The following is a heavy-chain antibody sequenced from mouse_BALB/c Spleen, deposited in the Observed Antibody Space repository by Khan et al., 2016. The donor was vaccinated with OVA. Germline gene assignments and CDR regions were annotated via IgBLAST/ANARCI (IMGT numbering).Heavy chain of an antibody. V-gene: IGHV1S22*01. D-gene: IGHD2-2*01. CDR3: TGWGYWFAY. J-gene: IGHJ3*01. Sequence: LKQSGSELVRPGASVKLSCKASGYTFTSYWMHWVKQRPGQGLEWIGDIYPGSGSTNYDEKFKSKATLTVDTSSSTAYMQLSSLTSEDSAVYYCTGWGYWFAYWGQGTLVTVSA. CDR2: IYPGSGST. CDR1: GYTFTSYW.